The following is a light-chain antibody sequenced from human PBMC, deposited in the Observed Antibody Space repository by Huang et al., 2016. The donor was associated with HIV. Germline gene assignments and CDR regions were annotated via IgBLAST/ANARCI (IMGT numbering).Light chain of an antibody. CDR3: QQSYSTPWT. V-gene: IGKV1-39*01. J-gene: IGKJ1*01. Sequence: DIQMTQSPSSLSASVGDRVTITCRASQSIGRYLNWYQQKPGNAPKVLIFGESSLQSGVPSRFSGSGFGAEFTLTSSSLQAEDLAIYYCQQSYSTPWTFGQGTKVE. CDR2: GES. CDR1: QSIGRY.